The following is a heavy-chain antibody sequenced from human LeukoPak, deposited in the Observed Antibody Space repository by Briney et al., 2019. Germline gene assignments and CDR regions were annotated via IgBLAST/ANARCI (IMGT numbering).Heavy chain of an antibody. V-gene: IGHV3-23*01. Sequence: GGSLRLSCAASGFNFNSAAMTWVRQAPGKGLEWVSIITSGVGITYYADSVKGRFTISRDNSRNTLYLQMNSLTAEDTAVYYCAKGDYYDLDYWGQGTLVTVSS. J-gene: IGHJ4*02. D-gene: IGHD3-22*01. CDR2: ITSGVGIT. CDR1: GFNFNSAA. CDR3: AKGDYYDLDY.